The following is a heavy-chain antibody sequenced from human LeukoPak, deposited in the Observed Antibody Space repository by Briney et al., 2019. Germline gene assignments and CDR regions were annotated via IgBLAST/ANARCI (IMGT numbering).Heavy chain of an antibody. CDR1: GFTFSSCC. CDR3: ARVESGNSCYRAVDY. V-gene: IGHV3-7*01. Sequence: GGSLRLSCVASGFTFSSCCMIWVRQAPGKGLEWLANIKQDESETHYVDPVKGRFAISRDNAKNSVYLHMSSLRVEDTAVYYCARVESGNSCYRAVDYWGQGTLVTVSS. J-gene: IGHJ4*02. CDR2: IKQDESET. D-gene: IGHD2-2*01.